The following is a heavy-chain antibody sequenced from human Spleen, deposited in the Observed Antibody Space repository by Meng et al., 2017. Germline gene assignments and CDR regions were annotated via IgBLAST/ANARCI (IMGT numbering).Heavy chain of an antibody. D-gene: IGHD1-7*01. J-gene: IGHJ4*02. CDR1: GFSLSTRGVG. CDR2: IYWDDDT. V-gene: IGHV2-5*02. Sequence: QLTLKESGPTLVKPTQTLTLTCTFSGFSLSTRGVGGGWIRQPPGKALEWLAVIYWDDDTRYSPSLKRRLTVTKDTSKNQVVLTMHNMDAVDTATYYCAHRGDNWNYDYWGQGTLVTVSS. CDR3: AHRGDNWNYDY.